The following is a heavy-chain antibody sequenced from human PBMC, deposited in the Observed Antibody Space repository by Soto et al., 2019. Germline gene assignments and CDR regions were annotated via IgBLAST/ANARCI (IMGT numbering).Heavy chain of an antibody. J-gene: IGHJ5*02. CDR1: GFTFSSYS. D-gene: IGHD7-27*01. Sequence: PGGSLRLSCAASGFTFSSYSMNWVRQAPGKGLEWVSSISSSSSYIYYADSVKGRFTISRDNAKNSLYLQMNSLSAEDTAVYYCARDGDPYAGAWFDPWGQGTLVTVSS. CDR3: ARDGDPYAGAWFDP. V-gene: IGHV3-21*01. CDR2: ISSSSSYI.